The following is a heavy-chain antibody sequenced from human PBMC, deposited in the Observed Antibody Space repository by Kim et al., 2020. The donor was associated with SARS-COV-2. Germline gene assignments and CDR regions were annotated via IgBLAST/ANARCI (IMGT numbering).Heavy chain of an antibody. Sequence: SETLSLTCAVSGDVISSSNWWTWVRQPPGKGLEWIGEIFHSGTANYNPSLKSRLTISVDKSKNHFSLILNSVTAADTAVYYCARGGNFGGTALGLDFWG. CDR1: GDVISSSNW. CDR3: ARGGNFGGTALGLDF. D-gene: IGHD2-15*01. J-gene: IGHJ4*01. CDR2: IFHSGTA. V-gene: IGHV4-4*02.